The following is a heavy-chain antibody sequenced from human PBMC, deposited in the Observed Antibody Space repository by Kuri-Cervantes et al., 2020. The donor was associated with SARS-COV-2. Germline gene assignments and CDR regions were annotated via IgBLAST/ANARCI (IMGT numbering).Heavy chain of an antibody. CDR3: ARIGSLDSSGYYSLGY. J-gene: IGHJ4*02. D-gene: IGHD3-22*01. Sequence: SGPTLVKPTQTLTLTCTFSGFSLSTSGMCVSWIRQPPGKALEWLALIDWDDDKYYSTSLKTRLTISKDTSKNQVVLTMTNTDPVDTATYYCARIGSLDSSGYYSLGYWGQGTLVTVSS. CDR1: GFSLSTSGMC. CDR2: IDWDDDK. V-gene: IGHV2-70*01.